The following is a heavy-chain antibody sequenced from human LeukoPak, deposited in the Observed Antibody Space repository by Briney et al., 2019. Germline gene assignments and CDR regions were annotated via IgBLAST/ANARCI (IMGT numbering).Heavy chain of an antibody. CDR1: GYTFTSNY. CDR3: ARDQEGFDY. CDR2: IYPRDGSA. V-gene: IGHV1-46*01. J-gene: IGHJ4*02. Sequence: ASVKVSCKASGYTFTSNYIHWVRQAPGQGLEWVGMIYPRDGSASYAQKFQGRVTVTRDTSTSTVHMELSGLRSEDTAVYYCARDQEGFDYWGQGTLVTVSS.